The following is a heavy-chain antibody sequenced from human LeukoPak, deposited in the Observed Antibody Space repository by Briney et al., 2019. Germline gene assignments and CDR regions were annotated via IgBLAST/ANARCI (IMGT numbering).Heavy chain of an antibody. CDR3: ARQGDDYGSLDY. J-gene: IGHJ4*02. D-gene: IGHD4-17*01. CDR2: IYYSGST. Sequence: PSETLSLTCTVSGGSISSSSYYWGWIRQPPGKGLEWIGSIYYSGSTYYNPSLKSRVTISVDTSKNQFSLKLSSVTAADTAVYYCARQGDDYGSLDYWGQGTLVTVSS. CDR1: GGSISSSSYY. V-gene: IGHV4-39*01.